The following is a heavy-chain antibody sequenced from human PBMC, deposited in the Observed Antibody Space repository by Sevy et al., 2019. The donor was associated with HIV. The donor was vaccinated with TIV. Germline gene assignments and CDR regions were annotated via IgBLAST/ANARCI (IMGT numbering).Heavy chain of an antibody. CDR2: IYYNGHT. V-gene: IGHV4-39*02. J-gene: IGHJ6*02. CDR1: GGTIVSSGHY. Sequence: SETLSLTCSISGGTIVSSGHYWGWIRQTPGKGLEWIGSIYYNGHTFYTPSLKSRLTISIDTPKNQFSLTLSSVTVADTAVYFCAREAGGYDYDYGMDVWGQGTTVTVSS. D-gene: IGHD5-12*01. CDR3: AREAGGYDYDYGMDV.